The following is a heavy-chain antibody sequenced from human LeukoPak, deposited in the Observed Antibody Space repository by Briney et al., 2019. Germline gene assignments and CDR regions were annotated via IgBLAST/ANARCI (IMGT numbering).Heavy chain of an antibody. J-gene: IGHJ6*02. Sequence: GESLKISCKGSGYSFTSYWIGWVRQMPGKGLEWMGIIYPGDSDTRYSPSFQGQVTISADKSISTAYLQWSSLKASDTAMYYCATQRDSGSYARDYYYYGMDAWGQGTTVTVSS. CDR2: IYPGDSDT. V-gene: IGHV5-51*01. CDR1: GYSFTSYW. D-gene: IGHD1-26*01. CDR3: ATQRDSGSYARDYYYYGMDA.